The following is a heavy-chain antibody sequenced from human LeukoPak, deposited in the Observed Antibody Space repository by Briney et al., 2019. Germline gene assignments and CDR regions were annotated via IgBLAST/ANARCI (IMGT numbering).Heavy chain of an antibody. J-gene: IGHJ4*02. V-gene: IGHV3-9*01. D-gene: IGHD3-22*01. CDR1: GFTFDDYA. Sequence: PGGSLRLSCAASGFTFDDYAMHWVRQAPGKGLEWVSGISWNSGSIGYADSVKGRFTISRDNAKNSLYLQMNSLRAEDTAVYYCARIPFTMIVGEGDYWGQGTLVTVSS. CDR2: ISWNSGSI. CDR3: ARIPFTMIVGEGDY.